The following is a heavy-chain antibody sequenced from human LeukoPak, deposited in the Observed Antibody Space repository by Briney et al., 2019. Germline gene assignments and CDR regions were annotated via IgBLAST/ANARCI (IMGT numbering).Heavy chain of an antibody. V-gene: IGHV1-69*13. CDR1: GYTFTGYY. Sequence: GASVKVSCNASGYTFTGYYMHWVRQAPGQGLEWMGGIIPLFDTADYAQKFQGRLTITADESTSTAYMELSSLRAEDTAVYYCARDLVGSNTGYSRGAWDNWGQGPLVTVSS. D-gene: IGHD3-9*01. CDR3: ARDLVGSNTGYSRGAWDN. CDR2: IIPLFDTA. J-gene: IGHJ4*02.